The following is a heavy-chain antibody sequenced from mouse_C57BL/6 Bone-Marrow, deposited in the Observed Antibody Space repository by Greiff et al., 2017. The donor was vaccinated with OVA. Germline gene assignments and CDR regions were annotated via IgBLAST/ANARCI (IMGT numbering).Heavy chain of an antibody. V-gene: IGHV1-76*01. J-gene: IGHJ2*01. Sequence: VQLQQSGAELVRPGASVKLSCKASGYTFTDYYINWVKQRPGQGLEWIARIYPGSGNTYYNEKFKGKATLTAEKSSSTAYMQLSSLTSEDSAVYFCARLVLLRFDYWGQGTTLTVSS. CDR2: IYPGSGNT. CDR3: ARLVLLRFDY. CDR1: GYTFTDYY. D-gene: IGHD1-1*01.